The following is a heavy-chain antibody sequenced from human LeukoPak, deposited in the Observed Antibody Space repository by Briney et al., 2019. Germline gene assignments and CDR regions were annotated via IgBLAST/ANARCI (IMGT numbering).Heavy chain of an antibody. Sequence: GGSLRLSCAASGFTVSSNYRSWVRQAPGKGPEWVSIIYSGGSTYYADSVKGRFTISRDNSKNTLYLQMNSLRAEDTAVHYCARGFEGEYFDYWGQGTLVTVSS. J-gene: IGHJ4*02. CDR3: ARGFEGEYFDY. CDR2: IYSGGST. CDR1: GFTVSSNY. D-gene: IGHD3-16*01. V-gene: IGHV3-53*01.